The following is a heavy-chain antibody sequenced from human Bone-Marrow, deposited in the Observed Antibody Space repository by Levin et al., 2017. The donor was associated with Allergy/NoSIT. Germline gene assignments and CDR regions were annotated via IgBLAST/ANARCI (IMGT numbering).Heavy chain of an antibody. J-gene: IGHJ3*02. CDR3: AREGGNSGYDDGAFDS. CDR2: IWYDGSNK. V-gene: IGHV3-33*01. D-gene: IGHD5-12*01. Sequence: GESLKISCAASGFTFSSYGMHWVRQAPGKGLEWVAVIWYDGSNKYYADSVKCRFTISRDNSKNTLYLQMNSLRAEDTAVYYGAREGGNSGYDDGAFDSWGQGTMVTVSS. CDR1: GFTFSSYG.